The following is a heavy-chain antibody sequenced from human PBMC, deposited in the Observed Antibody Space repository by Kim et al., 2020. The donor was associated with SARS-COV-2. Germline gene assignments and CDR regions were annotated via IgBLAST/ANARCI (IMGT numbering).Heavy chain of an antibody. CDR1: GFTFSSCW. CDR3: ARVKGGRKRYFDY. V-gene: IGHV3-7*03. J-gene: IGHJ4*02. CDR2: IKPDGSDK. Sequence: GGSLRLSCAVSGFTFSSCWMSWVRQAPGKGLEWVANIKPDGSDKYYVDSVKGRFTISRDNAQNSLYLEMSSLRAEDTAVYYCARVKGGRKRYFDYWGQGTLVTVSS. D-gene: IGHD3-16*01.